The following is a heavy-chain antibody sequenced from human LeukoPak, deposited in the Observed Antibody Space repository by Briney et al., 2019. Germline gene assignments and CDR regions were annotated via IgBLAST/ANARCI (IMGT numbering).Heavy chain of an antibody. CDR2: IKPDGSEK. V-gene: IGHV3-7*04. CDR3: ARATPTVPAAYSLFDS. D-gene: IGHD4-17*01. J-gene: IGHJ4*02. Sequence: GGSLRLSCAASAITFSNSWMNWVRQAPGEGLEWVATIKPDGSEKWYVNSVKGLFTISRDNAKSSLYLQMNSLRAEDTAVYYCARATPTVPAAYSLFDSWGQGTLVIVSS. CDR1: AITFSNSW.